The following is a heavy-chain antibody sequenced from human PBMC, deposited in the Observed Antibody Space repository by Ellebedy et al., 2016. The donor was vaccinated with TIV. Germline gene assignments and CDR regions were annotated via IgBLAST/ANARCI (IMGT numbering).Heavy chain of an antibody. CDR3: ARDFGVGATDY. D-gene: IGHD1-26*01. Sequence: GGSLRLSXTASGFTFSSYAMSWVRQAPGKGLEWVSAISGSGGSTYYADSVKGRFTISRDNSKNTLYLQMNSLRAEDTAVYYCARDFGVGATDYWGQGTLVTVSS. V-gene: IGHV3-23*01. CDR2: ISGSGGST. J-gene: IGHJ4*02. CDR1: GFTFSSYA.